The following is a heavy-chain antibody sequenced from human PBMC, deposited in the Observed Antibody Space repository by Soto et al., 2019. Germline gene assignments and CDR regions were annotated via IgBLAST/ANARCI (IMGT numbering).Heavy chain of an antibody. CDR1: GYTFTSYD. CDR2: MNPNSANT. CDR3: AREGVRGMDV. J-gene: IGHJ6*02. Sequence: QVQLLQSGVEVKKPGASVKVSCKASGYTFTSYDINWVRQATGRGLKGMGWMNPNSANTGYAQRFQGRVTMTRTTSISTAYMELSSLRSEATAVYYCAREGVRGMDVWGHGTRVTVSS. V-gene: IGHV1-8*01. D-gene: IGHD3-16*01.